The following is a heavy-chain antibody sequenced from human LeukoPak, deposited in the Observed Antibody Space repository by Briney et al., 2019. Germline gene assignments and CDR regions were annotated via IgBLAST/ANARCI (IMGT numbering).Heavy chain of an antibody. CDR1: GGSISSYY. J-gene: IGHJ6*02. Sequence: SENLSLTCTVSGGSISSYYWSWIRQPPGKGLEWIGYIYYSGSTNYNPSLKSRVTISVDTSKNQFSLKLSSVTAADTAVYYCARDHPYYYGSGSSGLGYYYGMDVWAKGPRSPSP. D-gene: IGHD3-10*01. CDR3: ARDHPYYYGSGSSGLGYYYGMDV. V-gene: IGHV4-59*01. CDR2: IYYSGST.